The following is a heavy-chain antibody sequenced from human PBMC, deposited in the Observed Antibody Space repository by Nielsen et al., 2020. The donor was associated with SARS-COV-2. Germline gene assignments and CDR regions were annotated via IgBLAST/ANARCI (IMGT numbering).Heavy chain of an antibody. Sequence: GESQKISCAASGFTFSSHWMSWVRQAPGKGLEWLANIKHDGSEQYYVDSVKGRFTMSRDNAKNLLYLQMNSLRDDDTAVYYCARDSYIVPTNYYFDYWGQGALVTVSS. CDR2: IKHDGSEQ. J-gene: IGHJ4*02. CDR3: ARDSYIVPTNYYFDY. CDR1: GFTFSSHW. V-gene: IGHV3-7*01. D-gene: IGHD5-12*01.